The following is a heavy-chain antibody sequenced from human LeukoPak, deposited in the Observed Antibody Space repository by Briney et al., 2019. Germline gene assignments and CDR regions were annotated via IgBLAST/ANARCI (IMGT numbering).Heavy chain of an antibody. CDR1: GGSISSSSYY. CDR3: ARDLNDSGGYYYKFFDY. Sequence: SETLSLACTVSGGSISSSSYYWGWIRQSPGKGLEWIGSIYYSGTTYYNPSLKSRVTISLDTSKNQFSLKMSSVTTADTAVYYCARDLNDSGGYYYKFFDYWGQGILVTVSS. D-gene: IGHD3-22*01. CDR2: IYYSGTT. V-gene: IGHV4-39*07. J-gene: IGHJ4*02.